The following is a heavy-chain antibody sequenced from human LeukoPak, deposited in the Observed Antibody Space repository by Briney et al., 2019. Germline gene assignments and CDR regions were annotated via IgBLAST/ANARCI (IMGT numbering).Heavy chain of an antibody. D-gene: IGHD2-21*01. Sequence: GGSLRLSCAASGFTFSNYAMSWVRQAPGKGLEWVSGISAGGSTTFYADSVRGRFTISRDNSKNTLFLQMNSLRAEDAALYYCAKGSISDLDYWGQGTLVT. CDR2: ISAGGSTT. V-gene: IGHV3-23*01. CDR3: AKGSISDLDY. J-gene: IGHJ4*02. CDR1: GFTFSNYA.